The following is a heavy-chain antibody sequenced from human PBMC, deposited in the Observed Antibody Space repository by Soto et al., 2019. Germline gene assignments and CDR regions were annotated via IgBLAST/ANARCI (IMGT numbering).Heavy chain of an antibody. CDR2: IIPIFGTV. V-gene: IGHV1-69*12. CDR1: GGTFSSYA. CDR3: ASTVSRYYYYGMDV. D-gene: IGHD4-4*01. Sequence: QVQLVQSGAEVKKPGSSVKVSCKASGGTFSSYAISWVRQAPGQGLEWMGGIIPIFGTVNYAQKFQGRGTINADESTSTGYIELSSLRSKDTAVYYCASTVSRYYYYGMDVWGQGTTVTVSS. J-gene: IGHJ6*02.